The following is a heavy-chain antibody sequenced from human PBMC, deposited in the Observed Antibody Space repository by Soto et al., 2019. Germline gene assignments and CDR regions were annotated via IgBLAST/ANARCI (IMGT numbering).Heavy chain of an antibody. D-gene: IGHD2-15*01. CDR3: ARLYSSGRSCSDY. V-gene: IGHV3-74*01. Sequence: EVQLVESVGGLVQPGGSLRLPCEGSGFTFSSYWMHWVRQAPGKGLVWVSRMSSDGSSIGYADSVKGRFIISRDNAKNTLYLQMKSLRAEDTAVYFCARLYSSGRSCSDYWVQGTLVTVSS. J-gene: IGHJ4*02. CDR1: GFTFSSYW. CDR2: MSSDGSSI.